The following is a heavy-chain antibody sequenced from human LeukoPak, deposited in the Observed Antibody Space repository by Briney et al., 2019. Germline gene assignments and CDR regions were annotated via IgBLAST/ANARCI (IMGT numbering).Heavy chain of an antibody. CDR2: ISSDGTNT. J-gene: IGHJ5*02. D-gene: IGHD4-23*01. V-gene: IGHV3-74*01. Sequence: GKSLRLSCAASGFTFSTYWMHWVRQAPGKGLVWVSRISSDGTNTGYADSVKGRFTISRDNAKNTVYLQMNSLRAEDTAVYYCVRDGGNYWFDPWGQGTLVTVSS. CDR1: GFTFSTYW. CDR3: VRDGGNYWFDP.